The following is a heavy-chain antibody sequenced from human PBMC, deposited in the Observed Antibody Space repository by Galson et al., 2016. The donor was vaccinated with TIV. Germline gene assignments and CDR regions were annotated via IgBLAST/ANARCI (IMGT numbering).Heavy chain of an antibody. CDR1: GGSVSGYY. V-gene: IGHV4-34*01. Sequence: SETLSLTCAVYGGSVSGYYWSWISQSPGKGLEWIGEVNHSGSTNYNPSLKSRVSISGDTSKNHFSLKLSSVTAADTAVYYCARDKYCSSTTCSTHYCGGGSCSGWFDPWGQGTLVTVSS. D-gene: IGHD2-2*02. CDR3: ARDKYCSSTTCSTHYCGGGSCSGWFDP. CDR2: VNHSGST. J-gene: IGHJ5*02.